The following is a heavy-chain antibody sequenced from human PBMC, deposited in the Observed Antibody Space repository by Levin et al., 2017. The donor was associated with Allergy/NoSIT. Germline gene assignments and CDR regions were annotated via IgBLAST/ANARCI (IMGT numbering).Heavy chain of an antibody. Sequence: HAGGSLRLSCAASGFTFSSYWMSWVRQAPGKGLEWVANIKQDGSEKYYVDSVKGRFTISRDNAKNSLYLQMNSLRAEDTAVYYCAREVNSGWYALDAFDIWGQGTMVTVSP. D-gene: IGHD6-19*01. CDR2: IKQDGSEK. CDR1: GFTFSSYW. J-gene: IGHJ3*02. CDR3: AREVNSGWYALDAFDI. V-gene: IGHV3-7*01.